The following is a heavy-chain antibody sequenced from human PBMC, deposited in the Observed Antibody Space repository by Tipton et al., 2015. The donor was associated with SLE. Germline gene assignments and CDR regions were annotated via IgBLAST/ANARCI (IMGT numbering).Heavy chain of an antibody. CDR3: VVCSPSSCSYFDY. J-gene: IGHJ4*02. V-gene: IGHV4-34*01. CDR1: GASFSGYY. CDR2: INHSGGT. D-gene: IGHD2-2*01. Sequence: TLSLTCAVYGASFSGYYWSWIRQPPGKGLEWIGEINHSGGTNYNPSLKSRVTVSVDTSKNQFSLKLSSVTAADTAVYYCVVCSPSSCSYFDYWGQGRLVTVSS.